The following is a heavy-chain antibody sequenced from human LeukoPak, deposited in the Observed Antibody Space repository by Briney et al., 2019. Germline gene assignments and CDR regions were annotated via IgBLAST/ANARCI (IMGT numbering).Heavy chain of an antibody. Sequence: PSQTLSLTCTVSGGSISSGSYYWSWIRQPAGKGLDWIGRIYTSGSTNYNPSLKSRVTISVDTSKNQFSLKLSSVTAADTAVYYCARGSVYYYGMDVWGQGTTVTVSS. J-gene: IGHJ6*02. CDR1: GGSISSGSYY. CDR3: ARGSVYYYGMDV. V-gene: IGHV4-61*02. CDR2: IYTSGST.